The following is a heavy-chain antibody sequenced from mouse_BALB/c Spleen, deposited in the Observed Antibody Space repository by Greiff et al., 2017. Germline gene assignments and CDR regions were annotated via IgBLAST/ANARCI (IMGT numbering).Heavy chain of an antibody. CDR3: ASSLAAWFAY. Sequence: EVQVVESGGGLVQPGGSLKLSCAASGFTFSSYTMSWVRQTPEKRLEWVAYISNGGGSTYYPDTVKGRFTISRDNAKNTLYLQMSSLKSEDTAMYYCASSLAAWFAYWGQGTLVTVSA. CDR2: ISNGGGST. J-gene: IGHJ3*01. CDR1: GFTFSSYT. V-gene: IGHV5-12-2*01.